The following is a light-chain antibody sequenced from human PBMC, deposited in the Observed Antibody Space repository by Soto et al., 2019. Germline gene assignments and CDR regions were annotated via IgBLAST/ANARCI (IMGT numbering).Light chain of an antibody. J-gene: IGLJ2*01. CDR3: AAWDDSLNAVV. CDR1: ASNLGGNP. V-gene: IGLV1-44*01. CDR2: TNH. Sequence: QAVVTQPPSVSGTPGQKVSISCSGSASNLGGNPVNWYQHLPGAAPKLLIYTNHQRPSGVPDRFSGSKSGTSASLAISGLRSEDEADFYCAAWDDSLNAVVFGGGTKVTVL.